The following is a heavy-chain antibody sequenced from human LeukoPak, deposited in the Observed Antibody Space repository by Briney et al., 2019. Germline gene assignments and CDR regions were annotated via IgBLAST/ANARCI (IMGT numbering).Heavy chain of an antibody. V-gene: IGHV3-11*04. CDR1: GFIFSDYY. Sequence: GGSLRLSCAASGFIFSDYYMTWIRQAPGKGLEWVSYISSSDNIIHYADSVKGRFTISRDTAKNSLYLQMNSLRAEDTALYYCARDMEPDAFDIWGQGTMVTVSS. CDR3: ARDMEPDAFDI. D-gene: IGHD1-1*01. CDR2: ISSSDNII. J-gene: IGHJ3*02.